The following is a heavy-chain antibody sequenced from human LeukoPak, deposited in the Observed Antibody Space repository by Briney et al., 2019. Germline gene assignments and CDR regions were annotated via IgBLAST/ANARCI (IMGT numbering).Heavy chain of an antibody. J-gene: IGHJ4*02. CDR1: GFTFSSYA. CDR3: ARDGSYAPLAAGTTTIPFDY. D-gene: IGHD6-13*01. Sequence: GGSLRLSCAASGFTFSSYAMHWVRQTPGKGLEWVAVISDDGRSDHYADSVKGRFTISRDNSNNTLYVQMNSLRPEDTAVYYCARDGSYAPLAAGTTTIPFDYWGQGTLVTVSS. CDR2: ISDDGRSD. V-gene: IGHV3-30*01.